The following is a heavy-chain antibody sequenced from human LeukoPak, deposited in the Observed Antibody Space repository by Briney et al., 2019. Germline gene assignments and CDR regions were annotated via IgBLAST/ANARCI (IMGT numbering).Heavy chain of an antibody. J-gene: IGHJ4*02. D-gene: IGHD3-22*01. V-gene: IGHV1-2*02. CDR3: ARGYDSSGYTDY. CDR2: INPNSGGT. Sequence: GASVEVSCKASGYTFTGYYMHWVRQALGQGLEWMGWINPNSGGTNYAQKFQGRVTMTRDTSISTAYMELSRLRSDDTAVYYCARGYDSSGYTDYWGQGTLVTVSS. CDR1: GYTFTGYY.